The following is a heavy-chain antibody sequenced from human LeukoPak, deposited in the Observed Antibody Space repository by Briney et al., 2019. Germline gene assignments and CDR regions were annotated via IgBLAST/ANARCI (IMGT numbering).Heavy chain of an antibody. CDR1: VYSPSSGYS. CDR3: ARDRGIVGALYYFDY. V-gene: IGHV4-38-2*02. Sequence: PETLSLTCTLSVYSPSSGYSWGWIRQPPGKGLEWIGSIYHSGSTYYNPSLKSRVTISVDTSKNQFSLKLSSVTAADTAVYYCARDRGIVGALYYFDYWGQGTLVTVSS. J-gene: IGHJ4*02. CDR2: IYHSGST. D-gene: IGHD1-26*01.